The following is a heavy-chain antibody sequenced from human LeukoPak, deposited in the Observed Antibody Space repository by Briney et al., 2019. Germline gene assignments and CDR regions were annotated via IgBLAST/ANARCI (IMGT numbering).Heavy chain of an antibody. V-gene: IGHV3-30-3*01. CDR2: ISYDGSNK. CDR3: ARGGSSRDLDY. J-gene: IGHJ4*02. Sequence: PGGSLRLSCAASGFTFSIYAMHWVRQAPGKGLEWVAVISYDGSNKYYADSVKGRFTISRDNSKNTLYLQMNSLRAEDTAVYYCARGGSSRDLDYWGQGTLVTVSS. CDR1: GFTFSIYA. D-gene: IGHD2-2*01.